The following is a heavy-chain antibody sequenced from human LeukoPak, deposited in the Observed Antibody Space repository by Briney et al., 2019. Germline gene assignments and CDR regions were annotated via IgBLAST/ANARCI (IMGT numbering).Heavy chain of an antibody. D-gene: IGHD3-22*01. Sequence: GGSLRLSCAASGFRLTEYGIHWVRQAPGKGLEWLSFIRYDDSEYYADSVKGRFTISRDNSKNTLFLQMHSLRSGDTAVYYCAKDPVNHCASSVCYGLQSWGQGTLVIVSS. CDR1: GFRLTEYG. CDR3: AKDPVNHCASSVCYGLQS. J-gene: IGHJ5*02. V-gene: IGHV3-30*02. CDR2: IRYDDSE.